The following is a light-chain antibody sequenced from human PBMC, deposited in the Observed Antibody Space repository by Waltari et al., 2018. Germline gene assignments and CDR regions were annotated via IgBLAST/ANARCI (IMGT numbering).Light chain of an antibody. CDR1: GSVSSNY. J-gene: IGKJ1*01. CDR2: AAS. V-gene: IGKV3-20*01. Sequence: EIVLTQSPGTLSLSPGERATLSCRATGSVSSNYLAWYQQKFGQAPRLLIYAASNRATGIPDRFSGSGSGTDFTLTISRLEPEDFAVYYCQQYGTSSWTFGQGTKVEIK. CDR3: QQYGTSSWT.